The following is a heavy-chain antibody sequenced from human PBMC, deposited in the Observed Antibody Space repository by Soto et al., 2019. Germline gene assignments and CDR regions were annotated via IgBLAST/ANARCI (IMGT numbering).Heavy chain of an antibody. CDR1: GYTFTSYA. V-gene: IGHV1-3*01. J-gene: IGHJ6*02. CDR3: ARDLATIGDYYGMDV. CDR2: INAGNGNT. Sequence: ASVKVSCKASGYTFTSYAMHWVRQAPGQRLEWMGWINAGNGNTKYSQKFQGRVTITRDTSASTAYMELSSLRSDDTAVYYCARDLATIGDYYGMDVWGQGTTVTVSS. D-gene: IGHD5-12*01.